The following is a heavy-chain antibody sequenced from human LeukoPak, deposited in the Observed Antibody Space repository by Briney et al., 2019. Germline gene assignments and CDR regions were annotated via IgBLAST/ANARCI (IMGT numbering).Heavy chain of an antibody. V-gene: IGHV4-4*02. CDR3: AKEIVGAPTPGAY. D-gene: IGHD1-26*01. Sequence: SETLSLTCAVSTDSITSNWWSWVRQPPGKGLEWIGEVHKSGSTNYYPSLQSRVTVSIDKSKNQIALELTSVTAADTAVYYCAKEIVGAPTPGAYWGQGILVTVSS. CDR1: TDSITSNW. J-gene: IGHJ4*02. CDR2: VHKSGST.